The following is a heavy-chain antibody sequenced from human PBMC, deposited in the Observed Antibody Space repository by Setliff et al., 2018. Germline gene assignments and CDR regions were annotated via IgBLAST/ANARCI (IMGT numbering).Heavy chain of an antibody. CDR1: GYALTDSV. V-gene: IGHV1-18*01. CDR2: IGPYNGNT. D-gene: IGHD1-20*01. CDR3: AKGGNITRETYYYYGMDV. J-gene: IGHJ6*02. Sequence: ASVKVSCKTSGYALTDSVVSWVRQAPGKGFEWMGWIGPYNGNTYYAQKFQGRVAITTDTSTSTAYMELRSLRSDDTAVYYCAKGGNITRETYYYYGMDVWGQGTTVTVSS.